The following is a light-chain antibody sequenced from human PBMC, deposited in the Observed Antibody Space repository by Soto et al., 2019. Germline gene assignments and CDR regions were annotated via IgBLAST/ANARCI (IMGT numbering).Light chain of an antibody. CDR3: AAWDDRLNAPV. CDR1: NSNIGSNA. J-gene: IGLJ2*01. Sequence: QSVLTQPPSASGTPGQRVTISCSVSNSNIGSNAVNWYQQLPGTAPKLLIHGNDQRPSGVPDRLSGSKSGTSASLAISGLQSEDEADYYCAAWDDRLNAPVFGGGTKLTVL. CDR2: GND. V-gene: IGLV1-44*01.